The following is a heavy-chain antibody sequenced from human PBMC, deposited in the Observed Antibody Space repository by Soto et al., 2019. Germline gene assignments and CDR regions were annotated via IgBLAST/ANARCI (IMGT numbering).Heavy chain of an antibody. J-gene: IGHJ4*02. CDR1: GFTFSLSA. V-gene: IGHV3-23*01. D-gene: IGHD3-9*01. CDR2: LSGGGSTT. CDR3: ANGPEHYNLTGCDY. Sequence: EVQLLESGGGFVQPGESLRLSCAASGFTFSLSAMSWVRQAPGRGLDWVSSLSGGGSTTDYADSVKGRFTISRDNSKNTVHLQMNSLRAEDTAVYYCANGPEHYNLTGCDYWGQGALVTVS.